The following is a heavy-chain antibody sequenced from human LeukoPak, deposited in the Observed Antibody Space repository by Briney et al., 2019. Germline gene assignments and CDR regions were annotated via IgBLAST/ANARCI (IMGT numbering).Heavy chain of an antibody. CDR1: GYTFTSYG. CDR3: AREITVYYGSGSYFLGAFDI. CDR2: ISAYSGNT. Sequence: ASVKVSCKASGYTFTSYGISWVRQAPGQGLEWMGWISAYSGNTNYAQKLQGRVTMTTDTSTSTAYMELRSLRSDDTAVYYCAREITVYYGSGSYFLGAFDIWGQGTMVAVSS. D-gene: IGHD3-10*01. J-gene: IGHJ3*02. V-gene: IGHV1-18*01.